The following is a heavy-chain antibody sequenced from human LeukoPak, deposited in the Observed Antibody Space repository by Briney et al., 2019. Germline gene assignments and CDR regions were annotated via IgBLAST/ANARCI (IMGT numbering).Heavy chain of an antibody. CDR3: ARVSRGYDILY. V-gene: IGHV4-38-2*02. CDR2: IYHSGTT. J-gene: IGHJ4*02. CDR1: NYFITSGYY. Sequence: SETQSLTCTVSNYFITSGYYWGWIRQPPGKGLEWIGRIYHSGTTYYNPSLKSRVTISVDTSKNQFSLNLSSVTAADPAVYYCARVSRGYDILYWGQGTLVTVSS. D-gene: IGHD3-9*01.